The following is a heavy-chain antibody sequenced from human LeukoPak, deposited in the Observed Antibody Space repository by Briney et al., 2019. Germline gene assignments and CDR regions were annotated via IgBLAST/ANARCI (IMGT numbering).Heavy chain of an antibody. V-gene: IGHV3-21*04. D-gene: IGHD3-3*01. J-gene: IGHJ4*02. CDR2: ISSSSSYI. CDR3: AKDPTKRITVFGVVIYELTHFDY. Sequence: PGGSLRLSCAASGFTFSSYSMNWVRQAPGKGLEWVSPISSSSSYIYYADSVKGRFTISRDNAKNSLYLQMNSLRAEDTAVYYCAKDPTKRITVFGVVIYELTHFDYWGQGTLVTVSS. CDR1: GFTFSSYS.